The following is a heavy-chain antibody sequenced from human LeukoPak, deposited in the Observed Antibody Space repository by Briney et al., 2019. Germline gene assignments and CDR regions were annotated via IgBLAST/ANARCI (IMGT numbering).Heavy chain of an antibody. CDR3: AKGWSMDG. CDR1: LDSVSNNGGA. CDR2: TYYRSKCFH. D-gene: IGHD2-15*01. Sequence: SRALPLTCAISLDSVSNNGGAWNWIRHSPSRGLEWLARTYYRSKCFHNYAVSVATPITINPDTSKNHFSQQLKSVTTEDTAVYYCAKGWSMDGWGQATTVTV. J-gene: IGHJ6*02. V-gene: IGHV6-1*01.